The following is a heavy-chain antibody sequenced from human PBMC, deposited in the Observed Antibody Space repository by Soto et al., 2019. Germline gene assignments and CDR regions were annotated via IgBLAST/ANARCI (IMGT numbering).Heavy chain of an antibody. Sequence: PGESLKISCRTSGYRFTSYWIAWVRQMPGKGLEWMGIIFPSDSDTRYSPSFQGQVTISADRSTSTVFLQWASLKASDTAVYFCARKDKSGYFNWFDPWGQGTLVTVST. J-gene: IGHJ5*02. V-gene: IGHV5-51*01. CDR2: IFPSDSDT. D-gene: IGHD3-22*01. CDR3: ARKDKSGYFNWFDP. CDR1: GYRFTSYW.